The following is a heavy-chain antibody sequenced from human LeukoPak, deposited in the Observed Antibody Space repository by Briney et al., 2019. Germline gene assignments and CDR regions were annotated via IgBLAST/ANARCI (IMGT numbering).Heavy chain of an antibody. J-gene: IGHJ4*02. CDR3: VRWGVNGFDY. CDR2: IYSGST. CDR1: GGSISSSSYY. Sequence: PSETLSLTCTVSGGSISSSSYYWSWIRQPPGQGLEWIGYIYSGSTNYNPSLKSRVTISVDTSKKKFSLKLSSVTAADTAMYYCVRWGVNGFDYWGQGTLVTVSS. V-gene: IGHV4-61*01. D-gene: IGHD3-10*01.